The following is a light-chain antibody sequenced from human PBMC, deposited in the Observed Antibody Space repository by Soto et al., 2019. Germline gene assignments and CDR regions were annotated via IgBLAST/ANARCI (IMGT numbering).Light chain of an antibody. Sequence: DIQLTQSPSTLSASVGDRVTITCRASHSVNSWLAWFQQKPGKAPKLLIYKASTLESGVPSRFSGSGSGTEFTLTISSLQPDDFGTYYCLQYNNYWTFGQGTKVEIK. V-gene: IGKV1-5*03. CDR3: LQYNNYWT. J-gene: IGKJ1*01. CDR1: HSVNSW. CDR2: KAS.